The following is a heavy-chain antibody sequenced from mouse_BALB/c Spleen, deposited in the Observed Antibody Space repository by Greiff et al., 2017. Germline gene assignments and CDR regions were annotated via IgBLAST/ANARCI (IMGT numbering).Heavy chain of an antibody. V-gene: IGHV2-9*02. J-gene: IGHJ3*01. D-gene: IGHD1-1*01. Sequence: VQLKESGPGLAAPSQSLSITCTASGFSLTSYGVHWVRQPPGKGLEWLGVIWAGGSTNYNSALMSRLCISKDNSKSQVYLKMNSLQTDDTAMYYCARVTTQAWFAYWGQGTLVTVSA. CDR2: IWAGGST. CDR3: ARVTTQAWFAY. CDR1: GFSLTSYG.